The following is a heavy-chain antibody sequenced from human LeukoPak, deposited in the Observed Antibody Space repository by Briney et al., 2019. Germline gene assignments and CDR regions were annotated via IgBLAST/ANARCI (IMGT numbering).Heavy chain of an antibody. CDR2: FDPEDGET. CDR1: GYTFTSYG. D-gene: IGHD4-11*01. V-gene: IGHV1-24*01. CDR3: ATSVVHPTTVSPYEYYYYYMDV. Sequence: GASVKVSCKASGYTFTSYGISWVRQAPGQGLEWMGGFDPEDGETIYAQKFQGRVTMTEDTSTDTAYMELSSLRSEDTAVYYCATSVVHPTTVSPYEYYYYYMDVWGKGTTVTVSS. J-gene: IGHJ6*03.